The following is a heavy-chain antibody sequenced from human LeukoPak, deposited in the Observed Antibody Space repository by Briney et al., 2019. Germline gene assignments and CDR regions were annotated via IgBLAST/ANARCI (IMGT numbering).Heavy chain of an antibody. CDR1: GYTFTGYY. J-gene: IGHJ4*02. CDR2: INPNSGGT. CDR3: ARAVYGDYGGEFDY. Sequence: VASVKVSCKASGYTFTGYYMHWVRQAPGQGLEWMGWINPNSGGTNYAQKFQGRVTMTRDTSISTAYMELSRLRSDDTAVYYCARAVYGDYGGEFDYWGQGTLVTVSS. D-gene: IGHD4-17*01. V-gene: IGHV1-2*02.